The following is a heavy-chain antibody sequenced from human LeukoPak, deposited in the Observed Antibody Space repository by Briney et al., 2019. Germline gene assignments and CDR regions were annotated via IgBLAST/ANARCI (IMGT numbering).Heavy chain of an antibody. Sequence: ASVKVSCKASGGSFTNSYIHWVRQAPGQGLEWMGSMNPKSGGTKYAQKFQGRVSITRDTSISTAYMELAILTSDDPAVYCCARAGGRSWFDPWGQGTLVTVSS. CDR2: MNPKSGGT. J-gene: IGHJ5*02. D-gene: IGHD1-26*01. CDR1: GGSFTNSY. CDR3: ARAGGRSWFDP. V-gene: IGHV1-2*02.